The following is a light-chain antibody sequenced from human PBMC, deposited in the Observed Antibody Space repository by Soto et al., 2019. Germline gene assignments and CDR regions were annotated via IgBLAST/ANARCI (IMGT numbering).Light chain of an antibody. J-gene: IGLJ1*01. V-gene: IGLV2-14*01. CDR2: EVS. CDR1: TSDVGGNNY. CDR3: SSYTSSSTLYV. Sequence: QSVLTQPASVSGSPGQWIPISRPGTTSDVGGNNYVSGYQQHPGKAPKLLIYEVSNRPSGVSNRFSGSKSGNTASLTISGLQAEDEADYYCSSYTSSSTLYVFGTGTQLTVL.